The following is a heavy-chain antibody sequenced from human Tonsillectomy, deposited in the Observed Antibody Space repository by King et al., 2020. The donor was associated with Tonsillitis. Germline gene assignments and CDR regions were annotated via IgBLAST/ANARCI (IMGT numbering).Heavy chain of an antibody. CDR2: IYYSGSS. Sequence: QLQESGPGLVKPSETLSLTCTVSAGSISSGTYYWGWIRQPPGKGLDWIGSIYYSGSSFYNPSLRSRVTILVDTSKNQISLNLSSVTAADTAVYYCASGYYDLLTGYSRSFDFWGQGALVTVSS. CDR3: ASGYYDLLTGYSRSFDF. V-gene: IGHV4-39*01. J-gene: IGHJ4*02. CDR1: AGSISSGTYY. D-gene: IGHD3-9*01.